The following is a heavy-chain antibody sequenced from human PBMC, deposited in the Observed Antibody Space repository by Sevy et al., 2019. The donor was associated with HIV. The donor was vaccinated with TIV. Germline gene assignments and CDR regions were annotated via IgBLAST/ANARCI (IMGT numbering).Heavy chain of an antibody. J-gene: IGHJ4*02. CDR3: ARGADRSIAAVFDY. Sequence: ASVKDSCKASGGTFSSYAISWVRQAPGQGLEWMGGIIPIFGTANYAQKFQGRVTITADESTSTAYMELSSLRSEDTAVYYCARGADRSIAAVFDYWGQGTLVTVSS. CDR2: IIPIFGTA. V-gene: IGHV1-69*13. CDR1: GGTFSSYA. D-gene: IGHD6-6*01.